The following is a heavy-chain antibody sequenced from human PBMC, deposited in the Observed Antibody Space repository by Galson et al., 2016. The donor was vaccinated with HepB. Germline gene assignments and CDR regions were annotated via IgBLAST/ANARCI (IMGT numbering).Heavy chain of an antibody. J-gene: IGHJ3*02. V-gene: IGHV4-30-4*01. CDR2: IYNTGNS. CDR3: ARGPPDGCGGSTCYVGAFDN. CDR1: GDSISSGVHY. D-gene: IGHD2-2*01. Sequence: TLSLTCRVSGDSISSGVHYWSWIRQSPEKGLEWIGYIYNTGNSYFNPSLNGRVDISIDTSKNQFSLNLRSVTAADTAVYFCARGPPDGCGGSTCYVGAFDNWGQGTRVAVSS.